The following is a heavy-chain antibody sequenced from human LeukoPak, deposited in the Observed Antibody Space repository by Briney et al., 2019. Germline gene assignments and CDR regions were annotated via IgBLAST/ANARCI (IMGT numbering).Heavy chain of an antibody. CDR3: ARLLDISDH. CDR2: ITGSGSTK. V-gene: IGHV3-48*03. D-gene: IGHD3-22*01. J-gene: IGHJ4*02. Sequence: GGSLRLSCAASGFTFSTSEMNWVRQAPGQGLEWLSYITGSGSTKYYADSVRGRFTISRDNSKNSLYLQINSLRAEDTAVYYCARLLDISDHWGQGTLVTVSS. CDR1: GFTFSTSE.